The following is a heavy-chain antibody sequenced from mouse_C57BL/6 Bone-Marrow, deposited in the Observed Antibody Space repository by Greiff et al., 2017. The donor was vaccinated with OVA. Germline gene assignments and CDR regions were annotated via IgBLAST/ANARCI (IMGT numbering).Heavy chain of an antibody. D-gene: IGHD4-1*01. CDR1: GYTFTSYW. CDR3: AGLAGTDWYFDV. Sequence: VQLQQPGAELVKPGASVKLSCKASGYTFTSYWMHWVKQRPGQGLEWIGMIHPNSGSTNYNEKFKSKATLTVDKSSSTAYMQLSSLTSEESAVYDCAGLAGTDWYFDVWGTGTTVTVSS. J-gene: IGHJ1*03. V-gene: IGHV1-64*01. CDR2: IHPNSGST.